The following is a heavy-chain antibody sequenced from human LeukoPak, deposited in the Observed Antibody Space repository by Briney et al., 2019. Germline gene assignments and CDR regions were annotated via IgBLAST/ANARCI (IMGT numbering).Heavy chain of an antibody. Sequence: PGGSLRLSCAASGFTFSSYSMNWVRQAPGKGLEWVSYISSSSSTIYYADSVKGRFTISRDNAKNSLYLQMNSLRAEDTAVYYCARDKGIVATNWELDYWGQGTLVTVSS. J-gene: IGHJ4*02. CDR3: ARDKGIVATNWELDY. CDR2: ISSSSSTI. V-gene: IGHV3-48*01. CDR1: GFTFSSYS. D-gene: IGHD5-12*01.